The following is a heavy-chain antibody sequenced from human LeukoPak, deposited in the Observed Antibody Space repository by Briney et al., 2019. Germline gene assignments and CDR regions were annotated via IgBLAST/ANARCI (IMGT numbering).Heavy chain of an antibody. CDR2: IYYSGNT. V-gene: IGHV4-39*07. Sequence: SETLSLTCAVSGGSISNSIYYWGWIRQPPGKGLEWIGSIYYSGNTYYNPSLKSRVTISVDTSKNQFSLKLSSVTAADTAVYYCANHLACGSTHCPPFDYWGQGTLVTVSS. CDR1: GGSISNSIYY. CDR3: ANHLACGSTHCPPFDY. D-gene: IGHD2-2*01. J-gene: IGHJ4*02.